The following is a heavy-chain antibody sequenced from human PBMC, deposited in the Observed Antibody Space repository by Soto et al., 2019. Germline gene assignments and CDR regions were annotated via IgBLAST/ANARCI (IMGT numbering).Heavy chain of an antibody. D-gene: IGHD2-15*01. V-gene: IGHV3-48*01. CDR3: ARDRGCSGGICYRDLGY. J-gene: IGHJ4*02. Sequence: EVQLVESGGGLVQPGGSLRLSCAASGFTFSYYSMSWVRQAPGKGLEWVSYISSTSNTIYYADSVKGRFTISKDNAKNSLYLHMSSLSAEDTAVYYCARDRGCSGGICYRDLGYWGQGTLVTVSS. CDR2: ISSTSNTI. CDR1: GFTFSYYS.